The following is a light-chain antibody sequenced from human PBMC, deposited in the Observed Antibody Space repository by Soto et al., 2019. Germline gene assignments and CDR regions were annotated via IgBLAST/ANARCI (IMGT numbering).Light chain of an antibody. CDR1: RSISKN. CDR2: DAS. CDR3: QQYDDWPGVT. Sequence: EIVMPQSPASLSVSPGERATLSCRASRSISKNLAWYQQKPGQSPRFLIYDASTRATGIPARFSGSGSGTDFTITISSLQSEDSATYYCQQYDDWPGVTFGPGTKVEIK. V-gene: IGKV3-15*01. J-gene: IGKJ3*01.